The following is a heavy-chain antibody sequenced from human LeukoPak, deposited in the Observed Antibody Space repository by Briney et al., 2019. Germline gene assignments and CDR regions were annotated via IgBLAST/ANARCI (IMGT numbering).Heavy chain of an antibody. CDR3: ARYCSGGSCYHNWFDP. Sequence: SETLSLTCAVYGGSFSGYYWSWIRQPPGKGLEWIGEINHSGSTNYNPSPKSRVTISVDTSKNQFSLKLSSVTAADTAVYYCARYCSGGSCYHNWFDPWGQGTLVTVSS. D-gene: IGHD2-15*01. CDR2: INHSGST. CDR1: GGSFSGYY. J-gene: IGHJ5*02. V-gene: IGHV4-34*01.